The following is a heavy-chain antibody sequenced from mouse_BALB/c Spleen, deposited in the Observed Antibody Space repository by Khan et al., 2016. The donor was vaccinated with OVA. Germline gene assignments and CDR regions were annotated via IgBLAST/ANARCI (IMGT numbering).Heavy chain of an antibody. J-gene: IGHJ3*01. CDR1: GFSLNSYG. Sequence: QVQLKQSGPGLVAPPQSLSITCTVSGFSLNSYGVHWVRQPPGKGLEWLGVIWAGGSTNHNSALMSRLSISKDNSKSQVFLKMNSLQTDDTARYSCARAFYYGAWFAFWGQGTLVTVSA. D-gene: IGHD1-1*01. V-gene: IGHV2-9*02. CDR2: IWAGGST. CDR3: ARAFYYGAWFAF.